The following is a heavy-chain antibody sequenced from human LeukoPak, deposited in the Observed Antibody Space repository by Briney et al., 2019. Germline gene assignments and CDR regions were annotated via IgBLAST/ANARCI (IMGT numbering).Heavy chain of an antibody. CDR3: ARGGGPVRYYDYVDAFDI. D-gene: IGHD3-22*01. Sequence: GGSLRLSCAASGFTFSSYWMSWVRQAPGKGLEWVSYISSSSSTIYYADSVKGRFTISRDNAKDSLYLQMNSLRAEDTAVYYCARGGGPVRYYDYVDAFDIWGQGTMVTVSS. CDR2: ISSSSSTI. CDR1: GFTFSSYW. V-gene: IGHV3-48*01. J-gene: IGHJ3*02.